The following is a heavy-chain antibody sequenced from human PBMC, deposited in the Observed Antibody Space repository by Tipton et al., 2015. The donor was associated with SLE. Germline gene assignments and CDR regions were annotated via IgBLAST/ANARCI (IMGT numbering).Heavy chain of an antibody. Sequence: TLSLTCAVSGGSITIGGYSWSWIRQPPGKGLEWIGYIHHSGSTYYNPSLKSRVTLSVDTSENQFSLRLRSVTAADTAVYYCARGEWELYFDYWGQGTLVTVSS. CDR3: ARGEWELYFDY. D-gene: IGHD1-26*01. J-gene: IGHJ4*02. CDR2: IHHSGST. CDR1: GGSITIGGYS. V-gene: IGHV4-30-2*01.